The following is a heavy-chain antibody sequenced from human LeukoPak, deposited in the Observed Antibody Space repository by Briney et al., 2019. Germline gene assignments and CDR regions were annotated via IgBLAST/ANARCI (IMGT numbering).Heavy chain of an antibody. V-gene: IGHV4-4*07. CDR1: GGSISSYY. CDR2: IYTSGST. J-gene: IGHJ6*02. D-gene: IGHD3-10*01. Sequence: SETLSLTCTVSGGSISSYYWSWIRQPAGKGPEWIGRIYTSGSTNYNPSLKSRVTMSVDTSKNQFSLKLSSVTAADTAVFYCARTKYGSGRQLDVWGQGTTVTVSS. CDR3: ARTKYGSGRQLDV.